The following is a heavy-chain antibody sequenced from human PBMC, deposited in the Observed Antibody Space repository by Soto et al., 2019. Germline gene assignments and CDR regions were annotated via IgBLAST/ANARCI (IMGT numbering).Heavy chain of an antibody. J-gene: IGHJ3*02. V-gene: IGHV3-9*01. CDR2: ISWNSGSI. D-gene: IGHD3-3*01. CDR1: GFTFDDYA. CDR3: AKGVLRFLEWSPDAFDI. Sequence: GGSLRLSCAASGFTFDDYAMHWVRQAPGKGLEWVSGISWNSGSIGYADSVKGRFTISRDNAKNSLYLQMNSLRAEDTALYYCAKGVLRFLEWSPDAFDIWGQGTMVTVSS.